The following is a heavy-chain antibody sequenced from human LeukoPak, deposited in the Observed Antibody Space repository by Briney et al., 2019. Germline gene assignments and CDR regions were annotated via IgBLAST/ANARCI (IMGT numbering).Heavy chain of an antibody. V-gene: IGHV3-21*01. J-gene: IGHJ5*02. CDR1: GFTFSSYS. CDR3: ARAKQELLRWYWFDP. CDR2: ISSSSSYI. D-gene: IGHD1-26*01. Sequence: GGSLRLSCAASGFTFSSYSMNWVRQAPGKGLEWVSSISSSSSYIYYADSVKGRFTISRDNAKNSLYLQMNSLRAEDTAVYYCARAKQELLRWYWFDPWGQGTLVTVSS.